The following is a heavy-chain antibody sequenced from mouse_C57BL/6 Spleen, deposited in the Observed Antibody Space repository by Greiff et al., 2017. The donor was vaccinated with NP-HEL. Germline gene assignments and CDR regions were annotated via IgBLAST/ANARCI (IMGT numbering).Heavy chain of an antibody. V-gene: IGHV14-2*01. CDR1: GFNIKDYY. Sequence: VQLQQSGAELVKPGASVKLSCTASGFNIKDYYMHWVKQRTEQGLEWIGRIDPEDGETKSAPKFQGKATITADTSSNTAYLQLSSLTSEDTAVYYCARGWLLRGAMDYWGQGTSVTVSS. CDR3: ARGWLLRGAMDY. CDR2: IDPEDGET. J-gene: IGHJ4*01. D-gene: IGHD2-3*01.